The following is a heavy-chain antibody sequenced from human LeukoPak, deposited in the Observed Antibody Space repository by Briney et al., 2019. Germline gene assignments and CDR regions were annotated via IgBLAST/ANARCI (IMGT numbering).Heavy chain of an antibody. CDR1: GFTVSSNS. J-gene: IGHJ3*02. D-gene: IGHD3-22*01. CDR2: IYSDNT. CDR3: ARGAFDYYDSSDVFDI. Sequence: PGGSLRLSCTVSGFTVSSNSMSWVRQAPGKGLEWVSFIYSDNTHYSDSVKGRFTISRDNSKNTLYLQMNSLRAEDTAVYYCARGAFDYYDSSDVFDIWGQGTMVTVSS. V-gene: IGHV3-53*01.